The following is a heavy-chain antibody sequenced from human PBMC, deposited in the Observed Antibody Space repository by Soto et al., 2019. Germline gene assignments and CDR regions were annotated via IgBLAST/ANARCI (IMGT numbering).Heavy chain of an antibody. D-gene: IGHD2-2*01. CDR3: ARERYQVISDGMDV. J-gene: IGHJ6*02. Sequence: AASVKVSCKASGYTFTGYYVHWVREAPGQGLEWMGWINPETGGTSYAPKFQGRVTLSRDTSINTAYLELSRLRFDDAAVYFCARERYQVISDGMDVWGQGTTVTVSS. CDR2: INPETGGT. CDR1: GYTFTGYY. V-gene: IGHV1-2*02.